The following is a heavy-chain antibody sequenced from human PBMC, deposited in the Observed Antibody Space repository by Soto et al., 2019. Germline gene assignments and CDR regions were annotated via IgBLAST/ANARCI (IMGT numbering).Heavy chain of an antibody. V-gene: IGHV4-59*01. CDR3: ARDSNREASDYYYYVDV. CDR1: GGSIRSYY. Sequence: SETLSLTCTVSGGSIRSYYWSWIRQPPGKGLEWIGYMYDSGSTDYNPSLKSRVTISVDTSKNQFSLNVYSVTAADTAVYYCARDSNREASDYYYYVDVWGKGTTVTISS. CDR2: MYDSGST. D-gene: IGHD1-26*01. J-gene: IGHJ6*03.